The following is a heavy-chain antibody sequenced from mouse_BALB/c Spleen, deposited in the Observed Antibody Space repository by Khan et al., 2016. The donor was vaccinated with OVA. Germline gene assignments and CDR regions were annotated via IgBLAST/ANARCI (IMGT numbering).Heavy chain of an antibody. J-gene: IGHJ4*01. Sequence: EVQLQESGPDLVKPSQSLALTCTVTGYSITSGYSWHWIRQFPGNKLEWMGYIYYRGSINYNPSLKSRISITRDTSKNQVFLQLISVTTEDTATYSCARVGNYMNYLGQGTSGTVSS. D-gene: IGHD2-1*01. CDR1: GYSITSGYS. CDR3: ARVGNYMNY. CDR2: IYYRGSI. V-gene: IGHV3-1*02.